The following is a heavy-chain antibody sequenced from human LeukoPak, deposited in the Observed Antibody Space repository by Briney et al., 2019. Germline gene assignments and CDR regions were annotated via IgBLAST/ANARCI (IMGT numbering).Heavy chain of an antibody. CDR3: ARGVRGPYYYSMDV. CDR2: IYTSGST. J-gene: IGHJ6*03. V-gene: IGHV4-4*07. D-gene: IGHD3-10*01. CDR1: GGSISSYY. Sequence: TSETLSLTCTVSGGSISSYYWSWIRQPPGQGLEWIGRIYTSGSTNYNPSLKSRVTMSVDTSKNQFSLKLSSVSAADTAVYYCARGVRGPYYYSMDVWGKGTTVTVSS.